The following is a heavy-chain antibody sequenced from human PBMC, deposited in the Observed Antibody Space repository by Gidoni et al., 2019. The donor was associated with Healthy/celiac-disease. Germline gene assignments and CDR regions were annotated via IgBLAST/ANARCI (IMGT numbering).Heavy chain of an antibody. CDR3: ERHQLYGKPFDY. Sequence: QLQLQESGPGLVKPSETLSLPCTVSGCSISSSRYYWGWIRQPPGKGLEWIGSIYYSVTTDYNPSLKSRVTIAVDTSKNQFSLKLSSVTAADTAVYYCERHQLYGKPFDYWGQGTLVTVSS. D-gene: IGHD3-16*02. CDR2: IYYSVTT. CDR1: GCSISSSRYY. J-gene: IGHJ4*02. V-gene: IGHV4-39*01.